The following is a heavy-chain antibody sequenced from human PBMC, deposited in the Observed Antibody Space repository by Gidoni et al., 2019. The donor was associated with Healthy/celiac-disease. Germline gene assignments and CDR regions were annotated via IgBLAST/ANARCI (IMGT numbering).Heavy chain of an antibody. CDR3: ARNFGVVPAAKGFDY. CDR2: IYYSGST. Sequence: QLQLQESGPGLVKPSETLSLTCTVSGGSLSSSSYYWGWLRQPPGKGLEWIGSIYYSGSTYYNPSLKSRVTISVDTSKNQFSLKLSSVTAADTAVYYCARNFGVVPAAKGFDYWGQGTLVTVSS. D-gene: IGHD2-2*01. V-gene: IGHV4-39*07. J-gene: IGHJ4*02. CDR1: GGSLSSSSYY.